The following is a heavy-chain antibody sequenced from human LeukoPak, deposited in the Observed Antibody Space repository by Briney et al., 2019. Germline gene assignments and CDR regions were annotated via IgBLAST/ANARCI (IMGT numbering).Heavy chain of an antibody. CDR3: GRGEIGRWYEH. D-gene: IGHD3-3*01. Sequence: PGGSLRLSCAGSGVTVSSNYMSWVRQAPGKGLDWVSVLYSSGSTIYTHSLKSRFTISRDISKNMFYLQMSSLRVADTAVYYCGRGEIGRWYEHWGQGTLVTVSS. CDR2: LYSSGST. J-gene: IGHJ5*02. V-gene: IGHV3-66*01. CDR1: GVTVSSNY.